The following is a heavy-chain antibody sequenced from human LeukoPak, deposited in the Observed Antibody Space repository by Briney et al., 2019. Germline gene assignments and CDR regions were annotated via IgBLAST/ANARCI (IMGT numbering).Heavy chain of an antibody. D-gene: IGHD3-3*01. CDR2: RSYDGSNK. CDR3: AREARYYDCWSGYSNAFDP. J-gene: IGHJ5*02. CDR1: GLTFSRYP. V-gene: IGHV3-30*01. Sequence: GGSLRQSFAACGLTFSRYPVHWVGQARGKGLEGVAVRSYDGSNKNYGDSVKGRFTIPRDNSKNTLYLQMNSLRAEDTAVYYCAREARYYDCWSGYSNAFDPWGQGTLVPVSS.